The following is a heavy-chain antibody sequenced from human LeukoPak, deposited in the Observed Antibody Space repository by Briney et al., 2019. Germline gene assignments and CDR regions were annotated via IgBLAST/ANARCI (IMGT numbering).Heavy chain of an antibody. CDR2: VSSNGRSK. CDR3: ARDHSVLVAAIGSVPAFDV. CDR1: GFTFSTYS. Sequence: PGGSLRLSCAASGFTFSTYSLNWVRQAPGKGLEWVSYVSSNGRSKSYADSLKGLFTISRDNARNALFLQINSLGVEDTAVYYCARDHSVLVAAIGSVPAFDVWGHGTMVSVST. D-gene: IGHD2-21*02. V-gene: IGHV3-48*01. J-gene: IGHJ3*01.